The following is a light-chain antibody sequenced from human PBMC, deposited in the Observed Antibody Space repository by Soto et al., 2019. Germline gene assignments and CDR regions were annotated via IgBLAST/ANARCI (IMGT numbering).Light chain of an antibody. CDR3: QQYGSSPPT. J-gene: IGKJ1*01. CDR2: DAS. V-gene: IGKV3-11*01. CDR1: QSVTHS. Sequence: ALTQSPATLSLSPGERATLSCRASQSVTHSLAWYQQKPGQAPRLPIYDASNRATGIPARFSGSGSGTDFTLTISSLEPEDFAVYYCQQYGSSPPTFGQGTKVDI.